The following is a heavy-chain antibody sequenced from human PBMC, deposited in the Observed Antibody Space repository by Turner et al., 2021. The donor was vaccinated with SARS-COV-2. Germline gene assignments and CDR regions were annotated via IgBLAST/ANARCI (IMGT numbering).Heavy chain of an antibody. Sequence: QLHLQESGPGLVKPSEPLSPTCTVADGSISSSISYWSWIRQFPGKGREWVRSIYYSRDTFNNPALKSRITISMDTSKNQFSLRLTSVTAADTAVYYCATRQYRAGHFDYWGQGTLVTVSS. D-gene: IGHD6-13*01. CDR1: DGSISSSISY. J-gene: IGHJ4*02. CDR2: IYYSRDT. V-gene: IGHV4-39*01. CDR3: ATRQYRAGHFDY.